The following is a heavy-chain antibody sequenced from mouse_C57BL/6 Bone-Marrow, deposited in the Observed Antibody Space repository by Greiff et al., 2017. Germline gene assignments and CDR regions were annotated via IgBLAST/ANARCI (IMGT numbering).Heavy chain of an antibody. Sequence: QVQLQQSGAELARPGASVKLSCKASGYTFTSYGISWVKQRTGQGLEWIGEIYPRSGNTYYNEKFKGKATLTADKSSSTAYMELRSLTSEDSAVYFCARGVTTVVAEGMDYWGQGTSVTVSS. CDR2: IYPRSGNT. D-gene: IGHD1-1*01. CDR3: ARGVTTVVAEGMDY. J-gene: IGHJ4*01. V-gene: IGHV1-81*01. CDR1: GYTFTSYG.